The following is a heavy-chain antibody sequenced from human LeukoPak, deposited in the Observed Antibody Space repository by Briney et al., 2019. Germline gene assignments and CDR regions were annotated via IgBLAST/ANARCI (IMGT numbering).Heavy chain of an antibody. J-gene: IGHJ4*02. D-gene: IGHD1-26*01. CDR3: AKGREAYSGSYTPFDY. CDR2: ISGSGSNT. V-gene: IGHV3-23*01. CDR1: GFTFSSYS. Sequence: PGGSLRLSCAASGFTFSSYSMNWVRQAPGKGLECVSTISGSGSNTYYADSVKGRFTISRDSSKSTLYLQMNSLRAEDTAVYYCAKGREAYSGSYTPFDYWGQGTLVTVSS.